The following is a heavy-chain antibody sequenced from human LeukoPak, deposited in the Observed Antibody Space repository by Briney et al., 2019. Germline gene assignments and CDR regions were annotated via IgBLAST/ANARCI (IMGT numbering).Heavy chain of an antibody. V-gene: IGHV5-51*01. D-gene: IGHD1-26*01. CDR3: AKHRGQSEQDALDY. Sequence: GESLKISCKGSGYSFSSYWIAWVRHMPGKGLQCMGIIYPGDSDTRYSPSFQGQVTISADMSINTAYLQWSSLKASDTAIYYCAKHRGQSEQDALDYWGQGTLVTVSS. J-gene: IGHJ4*02. CDR1: GYSFSSYW. CDR2: IYPGDSDT.